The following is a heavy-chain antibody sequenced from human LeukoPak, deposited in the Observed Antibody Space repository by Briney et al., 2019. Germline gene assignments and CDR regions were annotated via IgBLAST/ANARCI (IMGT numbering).Heavy chain of an antibody. CDR3: ARDWKVGATTFDY. Sequence: HPGGSLRLSCAASGFTFSSYAMHWVRQAPGKGLEWVAVISYDGSNKYYADSVKGRFTISRDNSKNTLYLQMNSLRAEDTAVYYCARDWKVGATTFDYWGQGTLVTVSS. D-gene: IGHD1-26*01. V-gene: IGHV3-30*04. J-gene: IGHJ4*02. CDR2: ISYDGSNK. CDR1: GFTFSSYA.